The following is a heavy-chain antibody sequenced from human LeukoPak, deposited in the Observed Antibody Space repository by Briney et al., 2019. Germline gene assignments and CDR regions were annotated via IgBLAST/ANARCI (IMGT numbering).Heavy chain of an antibody. J-gene: IGHJ4*02. D-gene: IGHD3-16*01. V-gene: IGHV3-23*01. CDR1: GFTFSRYA. CDR3: APLGSEILRDY. Sequence: GGSLRLSCAASGFTFSRYAMSWVRQAPGKGLEWVSGISGSGISIYYADSVKGRFTISRDNSENILYLQMNSLRVEDTAVYYCAPLGSEILRDYWGQGTLVTVSS. CDR2: ISGSGISI.